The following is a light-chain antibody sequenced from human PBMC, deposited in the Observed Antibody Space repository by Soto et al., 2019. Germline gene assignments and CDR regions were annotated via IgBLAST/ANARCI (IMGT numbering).Light chain of an antibody. CDR2: DVS. V-gene: IGKV1-33*01. CDR1: QDISDN. CDR3: QQYDDLPIT. J-gene: IGKJ5*01. Sequence: DIQITHSPSSLSTSLGYRFTITFQASQDISDNLNWYQQKQGKAPKVLISDVSNLETGVSSRFSGSGSGTDFTFTISSLQAEDVATYYCQQYDDLPITFGQGTRLEIK.